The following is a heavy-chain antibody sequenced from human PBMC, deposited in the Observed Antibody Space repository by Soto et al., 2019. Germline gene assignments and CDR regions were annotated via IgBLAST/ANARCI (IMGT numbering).Heavy chain of an antibody. CDR2: IYSGGDT. D-gene: IGHD3-22*01. J-gene: IGHJ4*02. CDR1: GFTVSSNY. V-gene: IGHV3-53*01. Sequence: GSLRLSCAASGFTVSSNYMSWVRQAPGKGLEWVSVIYSGGDTYYADSVEGRFTISRDNSKNTLYLQMSSLTAEDTAVYYCAKDEYYYSRSGYYIFDSWGQGTLVTVSS. CDR3: AKDEYYYSRSGYYIFDS.